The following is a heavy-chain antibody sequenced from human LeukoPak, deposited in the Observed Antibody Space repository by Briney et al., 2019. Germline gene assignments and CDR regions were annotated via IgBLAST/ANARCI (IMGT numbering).Heavy chain of an antibody. D-gene: IGHD2-15*01. J-gene: IGHJ4*02. V-gene: IGHV3-7*05. CDR3: ARWVSGYCSGSSCWTLDY. CDR2: IKHDGNEI. CDR1: GFTFSNYG. Sequence: PPGGSLRLSCAASGFTFSNYGMYWVRQAPGKGLEWVANIKHDGNEISYVDSVKGRFTISGDNARNSLYLQLNSLRVEDTAVYFCARWVSGYCSGSSCWTLDYWGQGTLVTVSS.